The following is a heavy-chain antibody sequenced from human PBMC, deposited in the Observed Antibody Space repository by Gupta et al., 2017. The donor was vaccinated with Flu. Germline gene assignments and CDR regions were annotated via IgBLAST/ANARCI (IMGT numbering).Heavy chain of an antibody. Sequence: QVQLVQSGAEVKKPGSSVKVSCKASGGTFSSYAISWVRQAPGQGLEWMGGIIPIFGTANYAQKFQGRVTITADESTSTAYMELSSLRSEDTAVYYCARRMTTVVTPSRGYAFDIWGQGTMVTVSS. CDR2: IIPIFGTA. D-gene: IGHD4-23*01. CDR3: ARRMTTVVTPSRGYAFDI. J-gene: IGHJ3*02. V-gene: IGHV1-69*01. CDR1: GGTFSSYA.